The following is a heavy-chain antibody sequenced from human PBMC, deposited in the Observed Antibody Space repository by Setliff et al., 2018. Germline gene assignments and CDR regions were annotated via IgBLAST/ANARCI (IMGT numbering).Heavy chain of an antibody. CDR3: ARGPNSSGYSDAFDI. D-gene: IGHD3-22*01. Sequence: LSLTCAVYGGSFSGYYWSWIRQPPGKGLEWIGEISHSGSTNYNPSLKSRVTISVDTSKNQFSLKLSSVTAADTAVYYCARGPNSSGYSDAFDIWGQGTMVTVSS. CDR1: GGSFSGYY. J-gene: IGHJ3*02. CDR2: ISHSGST. V-gene: IGHV4-34*01.